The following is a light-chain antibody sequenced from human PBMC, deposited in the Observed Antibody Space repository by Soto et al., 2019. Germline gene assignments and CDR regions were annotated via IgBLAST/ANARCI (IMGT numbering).Light chain of an antibody. CDR3: QQGYSTTPIT. CDR2: GAS. V-gene: IGKV1-39*01. CDR1: QSIKNY. J-gene: IGKJ5*01. Sequence: DIQMTQSPSSLSAAIGDRVTITCRASQSIKNYLNWYQHKPGAAPKLLIFGASNLESGGPSRFSGSGSGTEFTLSISSLQPADVATYYCQQGYSTTPITFGQGTRVEIK.